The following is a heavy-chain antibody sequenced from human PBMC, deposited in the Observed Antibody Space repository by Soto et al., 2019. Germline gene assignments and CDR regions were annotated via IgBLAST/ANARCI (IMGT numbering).Heavy chain of an antibody. V-gene: IGHV3-53*02. CDR1: GFTVSSNY. D-gene: IGHD3-3*01. J-gene: IGHJ4*02. CDR3: AIDGGQDYDFWCGYYTF. CDR2: IYSGGST. Sequence: EVQLVETGGGLIQPGGSLRLSCAASGFTVSSNYMSWVRQAPGKGLEWVSVIYSGGSTYYADSVKGRFTISRDNSKNTRDLHMNSLSAEDTAVYYCAIDGGQDYDFWCGYYTFWGQGTLVTVSS.